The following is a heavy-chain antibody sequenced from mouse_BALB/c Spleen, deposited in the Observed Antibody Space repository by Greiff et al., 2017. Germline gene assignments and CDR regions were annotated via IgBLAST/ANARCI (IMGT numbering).Heavy chain of an antibody. Sequence: VQLQQSGAELVRSGASVKLSCTASGFNIKDYYMHWVKQRPEQGLEWIGWIDPENGDTEYAPKFQGKATMTADTSSNTAYLQLSSLTSEDTAVYYGNAWSSSYHYYAMDYWGQGTSVTVSS. CDR1: GFNIKDYY. J-gene: IGHJ4*01. D-gene: IGHD1-1*01. CDR2: IDPENGDT. V-gene: IGHV14-4*02. CDR3: NAWSSSYHYYAMDY.